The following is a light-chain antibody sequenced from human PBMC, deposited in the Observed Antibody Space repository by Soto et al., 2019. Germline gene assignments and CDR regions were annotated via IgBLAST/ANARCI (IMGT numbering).Light chain of an antibody. CDR3: QQYKSYAPT. Sequence: DIQMTQSPSTLSASVGDRVTITCRASRSVITSLAWYQKKPGKAPKLLIFDASSLESGVPSRFSGSGSGTELTLTISGLQPDDFATYFCQQYKSYAPTFGQGTKVDIK. J-gene: IGKJ1*01. V-gene: IGKV1-5*01. CDR2: DAS. CDR1: RSVITS.